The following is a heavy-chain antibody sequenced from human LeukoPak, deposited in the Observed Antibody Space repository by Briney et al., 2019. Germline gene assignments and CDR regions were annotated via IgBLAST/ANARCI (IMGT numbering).Heavy chain of an antibody. V-gene: IGHV3-21*04. CDR2: ISSSSDYI. CDR1: GFTFSSYN. J-gene: IGHJ6*03. D-gene: IGHD4-11*01. Sequence: KPGGSLRLSCAASGFTFSSYNMNWVRQAPGKGLEWVSSISSSSDYIYYADSVKGRFTISRDNAKNTLYLQMNSLRAEDTAVYYCARRLPDYYYYYYMDVWGKGTTVTISS. CDR3: ARRLPDYYYYYYMDV.